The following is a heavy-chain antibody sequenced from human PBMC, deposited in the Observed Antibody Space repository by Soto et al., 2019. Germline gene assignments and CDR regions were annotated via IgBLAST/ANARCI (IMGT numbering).Heavy chain of an antibody. CDR2: ISFDRSNK. CDR1: GFTFSSYG. Sequence: VGSLRLSCAASGFTFSSYGMHWVRQAPGKGLEWVAVISFDRSNKNYADSVKGRFIISRDNSKNTLNLQMNSLRVEDTAVYYCVRGAIPDAMESWFDPWGQGTRVTVSS. D-gene: IGHD2-2*01. CDR3: VRGAIPDAMESWFDP. V-gene: IGHV3-30*03. J-gene: IGHJ5*02.